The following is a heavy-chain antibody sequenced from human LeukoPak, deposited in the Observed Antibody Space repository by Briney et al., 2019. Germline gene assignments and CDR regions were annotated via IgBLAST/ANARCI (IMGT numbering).Heavy chain of an antibody. CDR1: GYTFTSYG. Sequence: ASVKVSFKASGYTFTSYGISWVRQAPGQGLEWMGWISAYNGNTNYAQKLQGRVTMTTDTSTSTAYMELRSLRSDDTAVYYCARDITQTMVRGVITMYYFDYWGQGTLVTVSS. CDR2: ISAYNGNT. D-gene: IGHD3-10*01. J-gene: IGHJ4*02. V-gene: IGHV1-18*01. CDR3: ARDITQTMVRGVITMYYFDY.